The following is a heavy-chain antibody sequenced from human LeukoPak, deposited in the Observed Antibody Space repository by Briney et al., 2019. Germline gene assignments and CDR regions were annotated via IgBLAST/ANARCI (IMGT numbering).Heavy chain of an antibody. CDR1: GGSFSSYY. CDR3: ARGGDGDYSNDDFDY. CDR2: INHSGST. D-gene: IGHD4-11*01. V-gene: IGHV4-34*01. Sequence: TLSLTCAVYGGSFSSYYWSWIRQPPAKGLEGIGEINHSGSTNYSPSLKSRVTISVDTSKNQFSLKLSSVTAADTAVYYCARGGDGDYSNDDFDYWGQGTLVTVSS. J-gene: IGHJ4*02.